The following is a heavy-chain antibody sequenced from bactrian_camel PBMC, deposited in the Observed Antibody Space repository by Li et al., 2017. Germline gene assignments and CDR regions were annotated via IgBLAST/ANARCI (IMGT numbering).Heavy chain of an antibody. CDR1: YFPYDTNNR. J-gene: IGHJ4*01. Sequence: HVQLVESGGGSVQAGGSLRLSCLALYFPYDTNNRMGWFRQVPGKEREGVAIIQPFSDAKYYADSVKGRFTISQDPTKDAVYLQMDSLTPEDTAMYYCAAGSSRGVPFRERGYPYRGQGTQVTVS. D-gene: IGHD3*01. CDR3: AAGSSRGVPFRERGYPY. V-gene: IGHV3S60*01. CDR2: IQPFSDAK.